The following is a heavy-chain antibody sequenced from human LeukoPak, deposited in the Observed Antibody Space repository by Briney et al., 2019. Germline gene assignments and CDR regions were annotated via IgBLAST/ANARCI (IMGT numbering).Heavy chain of an antibody. V-gene: IGHV3-21*01. CDR2: ISSRSTYI. CDR1: GFTFSSYS. J-gene: IGHJ4*02. D-gene: IGHD7-27*01. CDR3: VREYLELGTPQYYFDY. Sequence: GGSLRLSCAASGFTFSSYSMSWVRQAPGKGLEWVSSISSRSTYIYYADSVKGRFTISRDNAENSLYLQVNSLRAEDTAVYYCVREYLELGTPQYYFDYWGQGTLVTVSS.